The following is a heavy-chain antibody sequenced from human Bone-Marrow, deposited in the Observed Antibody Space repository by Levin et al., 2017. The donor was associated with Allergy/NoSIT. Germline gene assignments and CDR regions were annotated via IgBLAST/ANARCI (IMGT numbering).Heavy chain of an antibody. CDR1: GFSFSSYA. J-gene: IGHJ6*02. D-gene: IGHD6-13*01. Sequence: GALRLSCTASGFSFSSYAMTWVRQAPGEGLEWVALISFDEDNKYSADPLKGRFSVSRDNSRAAVYLQMNSLRPDDTAVYYCARISAVEMAGRYYALDVWGQGTTVTVSS. CDR2: ISFDEDNK. CDR3: ARISAVEMAGRYYALDV. V-gene: IGHV3-30-3*01.